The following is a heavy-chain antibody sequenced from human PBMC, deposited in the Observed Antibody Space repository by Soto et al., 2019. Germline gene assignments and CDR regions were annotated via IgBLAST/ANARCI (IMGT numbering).Heavy chain of an antibody. CDR3: PCVAAASDAFDI. V-gene: IGHV4-39*01. CDR2: IYYSGST. J-gene: IGHJ3*02. D-gene: IGHD6-13*01. Sequence: SETLSLTCTVSGGSISSSSYYWGWIRQPPGKGLEWIGSIYYSGSTYYNPSLKSRVTISVDTSKNQFSLKLSSVTAADTAVYYCPCVAAASDAFDIWGQGTMVTVSS. CDR1: GGSISSSSYY.